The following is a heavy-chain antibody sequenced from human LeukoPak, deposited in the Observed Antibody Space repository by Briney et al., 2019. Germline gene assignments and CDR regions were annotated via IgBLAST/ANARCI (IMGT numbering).Heavy chain of an antibody. CDR3: AKSPEQQLVWRGWFDP. Sequence: GRSLRLSCTVSGFTVSSNSMSWVRQAPGKGLEWVSFICIGTIHYSDSVKGRFTISIRKSKKTPYLQMNSLRAEDTAVYYCAKSPEQQLVWRGWFDPWGQGTLVTVSS. V-gene: IGHV3-53*01. CDR2: ICIGTI. CDR1: GFTVSSNS. J-gene: IGHJ5*02. D-gene: IGHD6-13*01.